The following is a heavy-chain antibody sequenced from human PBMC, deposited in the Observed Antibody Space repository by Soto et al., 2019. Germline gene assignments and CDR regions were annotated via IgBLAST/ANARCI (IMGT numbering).Heavy chain of an antibody. CDR2: IKQDGSEK. CDR1: GFTFSSYW. D-gene: IGHD3-22*01. Sequence: PGGSLRLSCAASGFTFSSYWMSWVRQAPGKGLEWVANIKQDGSEKYYVDSVKGRFTISRDNAKNSLYLQMNSLRAEDTAVYYCAKDHVTYYYDSSGYYFRAFDYWGQGTLVTVSS. J-gene: IGHJ4*02. V-gene: IGHV3-7*03. CDR3: AKDHVTYYYDSSGYYFRAFDY.